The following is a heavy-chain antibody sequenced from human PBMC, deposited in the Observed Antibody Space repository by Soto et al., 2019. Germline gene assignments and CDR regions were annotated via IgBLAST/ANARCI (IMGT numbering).Heavy chain of an antibody. Sequence: QVQLVESGGGVVQPGRSLRLSCAASGFFFRNFGMHWVRRAPGKGLEWVAAISGDGNDKYYPDSMKGRFTISRDNFNNPLYLQLNSLRPEDTVVYHCVQGASTAHQPLDSWGQGVLVTVSS. CDR2: ISGDGNDK. D-gene: IGHD1-26*01. V-gene: IGHV3-30*03. J-gene: IGHJ4*02. CDR1: GFFFRNFG. CDR3: VQGASTAHQPLDS.